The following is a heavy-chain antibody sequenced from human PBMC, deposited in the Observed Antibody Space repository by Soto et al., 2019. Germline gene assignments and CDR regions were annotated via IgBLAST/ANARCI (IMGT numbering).Heavy chain of an antibody. CDR2: ISAYNGNT. Sequence: ASVKVSCKASGYTFTSYGISWVRQAPGQGLEWMGWISAYNGNTNYAQKLQGRVTMTTDTSTSTAYMELRSLRSDDTAVYYSAWLWLKYSSGWPCDYWGQGTLVTVSS. D-gene: IGHD6-19*01. V-gene: IGHV1-18*01. CDR1: GYTFTSYG. J-gene: IGHJ4*02. CDR3: AWLWLKYSSGWPCDY.